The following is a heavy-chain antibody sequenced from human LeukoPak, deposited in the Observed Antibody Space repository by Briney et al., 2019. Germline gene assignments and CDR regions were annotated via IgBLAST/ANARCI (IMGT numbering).Heavy chain of an antibody. CDR1: GGTFSSYA. V-gene: IGHV1-69*04. D-gene: IGHD3-9*01. Sequence: GASVKVSCKASGGTFSSYAISWVRQAPGEGLEWMGRIIPILGIANYAQKFQGRVTITADKSTSTAYMELSSLRSEDTAVYYCARDTPRGYDIPLLDPWGQGTLVTVSS. J-gene: IGHJ5*02. CDR3: ARDTPRGYDIPLLDP. CDR2: IIPILGIA.